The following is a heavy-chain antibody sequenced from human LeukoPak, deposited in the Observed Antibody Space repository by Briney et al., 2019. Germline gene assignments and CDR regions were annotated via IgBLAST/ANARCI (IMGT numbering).Heavy chain of an antibody. CDR2: ISSSSSTI. V-gene: IGHV3-48*04. J-gene: IGHJ4*02. CDR1: GFTFSSYS. Sequence: GGSLRLSCAASGFTFSSYSMNWVRQAPGKGLEWVSYISSSSSTIYYADSVKGRFTISRDNAKNSLYLQMNSLGAEDTAVYYCARDYCRSTTCRFDYRGQGTLVTVSS. CDR3: ARDYCRSTTCRFDY. D-gene: IGHD2-2*01.